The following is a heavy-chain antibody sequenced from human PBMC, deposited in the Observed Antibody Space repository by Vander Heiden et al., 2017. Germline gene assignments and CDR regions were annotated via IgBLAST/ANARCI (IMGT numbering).Heavy chain of an antibody. CDR1: GFTFSGFA. CDR2: IRSKANSYAT. D-gene: IGHD3-3*01. CDR3: TTHYDFWSGYSFDY. V-gene: IGHV3-73*02. J-gene: IGHJ4*02. Sequence: EVQLVAAGGGLVQPGGSLKLSCAASGFTFSGFAMHWVRQASGKGLEGVGRIRSKANSYATAYAASVKGRFTISRDDSKNTAYLQMNSLKTEDTAVYYCTTHYDFWSGYSFDYWGQGTLVTVSS.